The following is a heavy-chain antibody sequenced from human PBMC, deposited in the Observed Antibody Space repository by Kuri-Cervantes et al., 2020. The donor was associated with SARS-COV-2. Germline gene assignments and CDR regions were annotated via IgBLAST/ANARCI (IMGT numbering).Heavy chain of an antibody. Sequence: ESLKISCAASGFTFSCHWIHWVRQAPGKGLVWVSRINPDGSYTNNADSVKGRFTLSRDNAKNMLFLQMNSLRAGDTAVYYCVRDGDHWNFDYWGQGTLVTVSS. CDR3: VRDGDHWNFDY. D-gene: IGHD1-1*01. V-gene: IGHV3-74*01. J-gene: IGHJ4*02. CDR2: INPDGSYT. CDR1: GFTFSCHW.